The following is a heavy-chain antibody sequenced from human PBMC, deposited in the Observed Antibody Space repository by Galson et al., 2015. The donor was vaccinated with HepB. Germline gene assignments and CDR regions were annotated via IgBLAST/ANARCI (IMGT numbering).Heavy chain of an antibody. CDR3: ARDLLLWFGELGNLDY. V-gene: IGHV7-4-1*02. CDR2: INTNTGNP. J-gene: IGHJ4*02. CDR1: GYTFTSYA. Sequence: SVKVSCKASGYTFTSYAMNWVRQAPGQGLEWMGWINTNTGNPTYAQGFTGRFVFSLDTSVSTAYLQISSLKAEDTAVYYCARDLLLWFGELGNLDYWGQGTLVTVSS. D-gene: IGHD3-10*01.